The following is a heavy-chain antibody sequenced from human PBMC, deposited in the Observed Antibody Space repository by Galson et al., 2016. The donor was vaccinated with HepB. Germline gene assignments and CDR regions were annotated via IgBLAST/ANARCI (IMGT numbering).Heavy chain of an antibody. D-gene: IGHD4/OR15-4a*01. V-gene: IGHV3-13*01. Sequence: SLRLSCAASGFTFSIHDMHWVRQAPGKGLEWVSAIETAGDTYYADSVKGRFTISRENAKNSLYLQMNSLRAGDTAVYYCARGKSLLTMPWNYGLDAWGKGTTVSVSS. J-gene: IGHJ6*04. CDR2: IETAGDT. CDR1: GFTFSIHD. CDR3: ARGKSLLTMPWNYGLDA.